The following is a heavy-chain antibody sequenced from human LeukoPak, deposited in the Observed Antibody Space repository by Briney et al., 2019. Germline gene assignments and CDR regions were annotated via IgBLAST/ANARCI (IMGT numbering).Heavy chain of an antibody. J-gene: IGHJ4*02. CDR1: GYTFTGYY. Sequence: ASVKVSCKASGYTFTGYYMHWVRQAPGQGLEWVGWINPNSGGTNYAQKFQGRVTTTRHTSISTAYMELSRLRSDDTAVYYCARGGGYCSSTSCLDYWGQGALVTVSS. V-gene: IGHV1-2*02. CDR3: ARGGGYCSSTSCLDY. D-gene: IGHD2-2*01. CDR2: INPNSGGT.